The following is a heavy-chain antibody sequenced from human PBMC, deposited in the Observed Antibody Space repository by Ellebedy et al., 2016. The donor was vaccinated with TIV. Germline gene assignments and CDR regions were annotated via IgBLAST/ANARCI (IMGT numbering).Heavy chain of an antibody. CDR2: INPSGGST. D-gene: IGHD6-13*01. Sequence: AAPVKVSCKASGYTFTSYHMQWVRQAPGQGLEWMGIINPSGGSTDYAQKFQGRVTMTRDTSTSTVYMELSSLRSEDTAVYYCARDQAEGRSSDYWGQGTLVTVSS. CDR1: GYTFTSYH. V-gene: IGHV1-46*01. J-gene: IGHJ4*02. CDR3: ARDQAEGRSSDY.